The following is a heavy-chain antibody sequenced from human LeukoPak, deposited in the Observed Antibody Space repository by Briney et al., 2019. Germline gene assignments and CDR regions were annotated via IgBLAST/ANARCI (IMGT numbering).Heavy chain of an antibody. V-gene: IGHV3-30*02. J-gene: IGHJ5*02. CDR2: MRHDGSNE. CDR1: GITFSTSG. Sequence: GGSLRLSCAVSGITFSTSGMQWVRQAPGRVLEWVAFMRHDGSNEKYADSVKGRFTISRDNSKNTLYLQMNSLIVEDTAVYYCAKDRTVVVAAYGGWFDPWGQGTLVTVSS. D-gene: IGHD2-15*01. CDR3: AKDRTVVVAAYGGWFDP.